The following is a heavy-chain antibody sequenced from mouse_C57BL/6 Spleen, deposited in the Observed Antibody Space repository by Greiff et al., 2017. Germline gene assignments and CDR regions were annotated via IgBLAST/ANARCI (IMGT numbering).Heavy chain of an antibody. J-gene: IGHJ2*01. CDR3: ARGTGGYYFDY. CDR2: ISDGGSYT. V-gene: IGHV5-4*01. Sequence: EVQVVESGGGLVKPGGSLKLSCAASGFTFSSYAMSWVRQTPEKRPEWVATISDGGSYTYYPDNVKGRFTISRDNAKNNLYLQMSHLKSEDTAMYYCARGTGGYYFDYGGQGTTLTVAS. CDR1: GFTFSSYA.